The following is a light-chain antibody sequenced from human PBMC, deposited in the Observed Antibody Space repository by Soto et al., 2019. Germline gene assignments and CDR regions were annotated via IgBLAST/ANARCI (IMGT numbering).Light chain of an antibody. CDR2: GVS. V-gene: IGKV3-20*01. J-gene: IGKJ1*01. CDR1: QSVNSAY. CDR3: QLYGSSPTWA. Sequence: EIVLTQSPGTLSLSPGERATLSCRASQSVNSAYVAWYQQNPGQAPRVLIYGVSTRATGIPHRFSGSGSGTDFSLTISRLEPEDSAMYYCQLYGSSPTWAFGQGTKVEIK.